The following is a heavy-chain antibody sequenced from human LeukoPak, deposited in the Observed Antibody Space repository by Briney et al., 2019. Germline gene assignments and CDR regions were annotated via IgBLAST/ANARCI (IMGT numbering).Heavy chain of an antibody. V-gene: IGHV4-30-2*02. CDR3: ASGEISDGYNNPNYFDY. Sequence: SGTLSLTCAVSGGSISSGGYSWSWIRQPPGKGLEWIGYIYHSGSTYYNPSLKSRVTISVDTSKNQFSLKLSSVTAADTAGYYCASGEISDGYNNPNYFDYWGQGTLVTVSS. CDR1: GGSISSGGYS. D-gene: IGHD5-24*01. J-gene: IGHJ4*02. CDR2: IYHSGST.